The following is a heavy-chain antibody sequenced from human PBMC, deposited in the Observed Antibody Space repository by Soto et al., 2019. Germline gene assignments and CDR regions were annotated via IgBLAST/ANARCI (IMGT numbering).Heavy chain of an antibody. Sequence: ESLKISCKGSGYSFTSYWIGWVRQMPGKGLEWMGIIYPGDSDTRYSPSFQGQVTISADKSISTAYLQWSSLKASDTAMYYCARQGDGYDTPYYFDYWGQGTLVTVSS. D-gene: IGHD5-12*01. CDR3: ARQGDGYDTPYYFDY. CDR2: IYPGDSDT. J-gene: IGHJ4*02. V-gene: IGHV5-51*01. CDR1: GYSFTSYW.